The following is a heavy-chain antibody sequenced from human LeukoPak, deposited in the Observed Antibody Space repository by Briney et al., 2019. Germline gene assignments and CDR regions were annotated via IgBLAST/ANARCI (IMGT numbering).Heavy chain of an antibody. CDR2: VYTSGST. CDR3: ARRRTTVTTIRLNRYYYYMDV. CDR1: GGSISSYY. Sequence: SETLSLTCTVSGGSISSYYWSWIRQPAGKGLEWIGRVYTSGSTNYNPSLKSRVTISVDTSKNQFSLKLSSVTAADTAVYYCARRRTTVTTIRLNRYYYYMDVWGKGTTVTVSS. J-gene: IGHJ6*03. D-gene: IGHD4-17*01. V-gene: IGHV4-4*07.